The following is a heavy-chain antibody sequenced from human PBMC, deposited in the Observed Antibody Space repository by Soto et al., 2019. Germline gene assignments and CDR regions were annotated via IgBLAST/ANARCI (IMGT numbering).Heavy chain of an antibody. CDR3: ARGQSYYYYYYMDV. J-gene: IGHJ6*03. CDR1: GGSISSYY. V-gene: IGHV4-59*01. Sequence: SETLSLTCTVSGGSISSYYGSWIRQPPGKGLEWIGYIYYSGSTNYNPSLKSRVTISVDTSKNQFSLKLSSVTAADTAVYYCARGQSYYYYYYMDVWGKGTTVTVSS. CDR2: IYYSGST.